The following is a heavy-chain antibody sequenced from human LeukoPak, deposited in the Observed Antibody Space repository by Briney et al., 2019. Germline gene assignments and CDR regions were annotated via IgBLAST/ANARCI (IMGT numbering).Heavy chain of an antibody. J-gene: IGHJ4*02. CDR2: IYTSGST. V-gene: IGHV4-4*07. D-gene: IGHD3-22*01. Sequence: SETLSFTCTVSGGSISSYYWSWIRQPAGKGLEWIGRIYTSGSTNYNPSLKSRVTMSVDTSKNQFSLKLSSVTAADTAVYYCARDLSDSSGYYPLGYWGQGTLVTVSS. CDR3: ARDLSDSSGYYPLGY. CDR1: GGSISSYY.